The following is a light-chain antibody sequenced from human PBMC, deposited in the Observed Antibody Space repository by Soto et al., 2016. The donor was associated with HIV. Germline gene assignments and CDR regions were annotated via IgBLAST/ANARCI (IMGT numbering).Light chain of an antibody. CDR2: ATS. CDR3: LQDYNYPYT. CDR1: QDISNS. V-gene: IGKV1-NL1*01. Sequence: DIQMTQSPSSLSAFVGDRVTITCRASQDISNSLAWYQQKAGKAPKLLLYATSKLESGVPSRFSGSGSGTDYTLTINSLQPEDSASYFCLQDYNYPYTFGQGTKLEIK. J-gene: IGKJ2*01.